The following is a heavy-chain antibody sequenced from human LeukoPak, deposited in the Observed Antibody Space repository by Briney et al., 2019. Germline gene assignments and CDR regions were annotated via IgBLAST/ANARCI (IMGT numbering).Heavy chain of an antibody. D-gene: IGHD6-13*01. CDR1: GFTFSSYA. CDR3: AKEVSSWYNNRFDP. Sequence: GGSLRLSCAASGFTFSSYAMSWVHQAPGKGLEWVSAISGSGGSTYYADSVKGRFTVSRDNSKNTLYLQMNSLRAEDTAVYYCAKEVSSWYNNRFDPWGQGTLVTVSS. V-gene: IGHV3-23*01. J-gene: IGHJ5*02. CDR2: ISGSGGST.